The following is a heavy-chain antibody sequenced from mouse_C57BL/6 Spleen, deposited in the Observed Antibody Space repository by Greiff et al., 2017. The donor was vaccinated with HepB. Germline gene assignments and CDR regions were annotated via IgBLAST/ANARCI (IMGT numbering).Heavy chain of an antibody. J-gene: IGHJ2*01. CDR2: INPSNGGT. V-gene: IGHV1-53*01. CDR1: GYTFTSYW. D-gene: IGHD2-5*01. CDR3: SRGGYSNYPFFDY. Sequence: QVQLQQPGTELVKPGASVKLSCKASGYTFTSYWMHWVKQRPGQGLEWIGNINPSNGGTNYNEKFKSKATLTVDKSSSTAYMQLSSLASEDSAVYYCSRGGYSNYPFFDYWGQGTTLTVSS.